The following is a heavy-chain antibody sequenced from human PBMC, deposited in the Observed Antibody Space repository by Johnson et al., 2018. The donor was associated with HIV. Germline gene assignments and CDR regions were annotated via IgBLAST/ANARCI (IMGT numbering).Heavy chain of an antibody. J-gene: IGHJ3*02. CDR2: IYSGGGA. Sequence: VQLVESGGGLVQPGGSLRVSCAASGFTVSSNYMSWVRQAPGQGLEWVSVIYSGGGAYYTDSVKGRFTISRDNSKNTLYLQMNSLRADDTAVYYCARKGDAFDIWGQGTMVTVSS. V-gene: IGHV3-66*01. CDR1: GFTVSSNY. CDR3: ARKGDAFDI.